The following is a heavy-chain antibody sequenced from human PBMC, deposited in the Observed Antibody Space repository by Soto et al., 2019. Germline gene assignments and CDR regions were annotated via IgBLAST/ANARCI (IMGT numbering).Heavy chain of an antibody. CDR1: GFTFSSYA. J-gene: IGHJ4*02. CDR2: ISGSGGST. D-gene: IGHD3-10*01. V-gene: IGHV3-23*01. CDR3: ANTAHYYGSGSYYQHNDY. Sequence: EVQLLESGGGLVQPGGSLRLSCAASGFTFSSYAMSWVRQAPGKGLEWVSAISGSGGSTYYADSVKGRFTISRDNSKNTLYLQMNGLRAEDTAVYYCANTAHYYGSGSYYQHNDYWGQGTLVTVSS.